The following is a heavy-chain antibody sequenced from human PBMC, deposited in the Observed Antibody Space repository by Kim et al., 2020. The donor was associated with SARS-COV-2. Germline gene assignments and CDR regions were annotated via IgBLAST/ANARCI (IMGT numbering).Heavy chain of an antibody. CDR3: AREQSWNFDL. Sequence: TDHADSVKGRFTISRDNAKNTVYLQMNGLRVDDTAMYYCAREQSWNFDLWGRGTQVTVSS. CDR2: T. J-gene: IGHJ2*01. V-gene: IGHV3-74*01.